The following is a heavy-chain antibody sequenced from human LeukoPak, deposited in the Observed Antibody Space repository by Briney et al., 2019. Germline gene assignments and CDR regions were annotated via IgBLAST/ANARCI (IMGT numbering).Heavy chain of an antibody. CDR1: GYSISSGYY. D-gene: IGHD3-22*01. CDR2: IYNSGST. Sequence: SETLSLTCTVSGYSISSGYYWGWIRQAPGKGLEWIGSIYNSGSTYYNPSLKSRVTISVDMSKNQFSLKMSSVTAADTAVYYCARGDYYDSSGRFDYWGQGTLVTVSS. J-gene: IGHJ4*02. V-gene: IGHV4-38-2*02. CDR3: ARGDYYDSSGRFDY.